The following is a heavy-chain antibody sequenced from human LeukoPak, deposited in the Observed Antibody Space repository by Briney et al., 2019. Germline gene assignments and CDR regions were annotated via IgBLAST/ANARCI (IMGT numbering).Heavy chain of an antibody. Sequence: QPGRSLRLSCAASGFTFSSYGMHWVRQAPGKGLEWVAVISYDGSNKYFADSVKGRFTISRDNSKNTLYLQMNSLRAEDTAVYYCAKDSGIAVAGTLRAFDIWGQGTMVTVS. CDR3: AKDSGIAVAGTLRAFDI. V-gene: IGHV3-30*18. J-gene: IGHJ3*02. D-gene: IGHD6-19*01. CDR2: ISYDGSNK. CDR1: GFTFSSYG.